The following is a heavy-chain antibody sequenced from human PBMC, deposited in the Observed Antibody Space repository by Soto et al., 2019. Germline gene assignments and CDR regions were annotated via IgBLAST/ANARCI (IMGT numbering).Heavy chain of an antibody. CDR1: GGSISSSY. V-gene: IGHV4-59*01. D-gene: IGHD2-15*01. CDR3: GRYAGYVDS. CDR2: IYYRGNT. Sequence: QVQLQESGPGLVKPSETLSLICTVSGGSISSSYWSWIRQPPGRGLEWIGDIYYRGNTNYNPSLERRVTTSIDTSKKQFALKVTSVTAADTAVYYCGRYAGYVDSWGQGTLVTVSS. J-gene: IGHJ4*02.